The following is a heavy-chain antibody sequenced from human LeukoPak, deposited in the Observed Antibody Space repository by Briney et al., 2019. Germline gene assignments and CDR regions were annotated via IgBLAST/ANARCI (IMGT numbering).Heavy chain of an antibody. Sequence: SETLSLTCTVSGGSISSSSYYWSWIRQPPGKGLEWIGYIYYSGSTNYNPSLKSRVTISVDTSKNQFSLKLSSVTAADTAVYYCASKSSSWYPDFQHWGQGTLVTVSS. CDR3: ASKSSSWYPDFQH. D-gene: IGHD6-13*01. CDR1: GGSISSSSYY. V-gene: IGHV4-61*01. J-gene: IGHJ1*01. CDR2: IYYSGST.